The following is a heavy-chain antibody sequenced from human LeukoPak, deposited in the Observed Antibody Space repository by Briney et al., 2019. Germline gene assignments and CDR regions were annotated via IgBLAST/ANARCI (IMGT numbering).Heavy chain of an antibody. D-gene: IGHD1-26*01. Sequence: ASVTVSCKASGYTFTGYYMHWVRQAPGQGLEWMGWINPNSGGTNYAQKFQGRVTMTRDTSISTAYMELSRLRSDDTAVYYCARGQEPTYYYYYYGMDVWGQGTTVTVSS. CDR1: GYTFTGYY. CDR3: ARGQEPTYYYYYYGMDV. CDR2: INPNSGGT. V-gene: IGHV1-2*02. J-gene: IGHJ6*02.